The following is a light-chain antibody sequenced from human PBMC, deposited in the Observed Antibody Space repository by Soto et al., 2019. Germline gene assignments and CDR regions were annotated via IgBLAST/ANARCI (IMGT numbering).Light chain of an antibody. CDR2: RAS. CDR3: QQYNSWPRT. J-gene: IGKJ1*01. CDR1: QSISTN. Sequence: SLSPVTLSVSPGERAPLSCRASQSISTNLAWYQQKPGQAPRLLIYRASTRATGIPARFSGSGSGTDFTLTISDLESEDFAVYYCQQYNSWPRTFGQGTKVDIK. V-gene: IGKV3-15*01.